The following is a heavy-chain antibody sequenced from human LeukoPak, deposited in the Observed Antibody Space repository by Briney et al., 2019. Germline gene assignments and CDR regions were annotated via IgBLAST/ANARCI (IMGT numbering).Heavy chain of an antibody. CDR1: GFTFSSYA. Sequence: GGSLRLSCAASGFTFSSYAMSWVRQAPGKGLEWVSAISGSGGSTYYADSVKGRFTISRDNSKNTLYLQMNSLRAEDTAVYYCAEDPLRYFDWLTRGDTAWGQGTLVTVSS. J-gene: IGHJ5*02. CDR2: ISGSGGST. CDR3: AEDPLRYFDWLTRGDTA. D-gene: IGHD3-9*01. V-gene: IGHV3-23*01.